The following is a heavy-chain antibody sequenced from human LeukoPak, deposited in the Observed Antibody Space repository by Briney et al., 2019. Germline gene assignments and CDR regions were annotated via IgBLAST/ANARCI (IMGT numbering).Heavy chain of an antibody. CDR2: IYTSGST. CDR1: GGSISSYY. D-gene: IGHD5-24*01. J-gene: IGHJ6*02. V-gene: IGHV4-4*07. Sequence: SETLPLTCTVSGGSISSYYWSWIRQPAGKGLEWIGRIYTSGSTNYNPSLKSRVTMSVDTSKNQFSLKLSSVTAADTAVYYCARDPWMATIAGYYYYGMDVWGQGTTVTVSS. CDR3: ARDPWMATIAGYYYYGMDV.